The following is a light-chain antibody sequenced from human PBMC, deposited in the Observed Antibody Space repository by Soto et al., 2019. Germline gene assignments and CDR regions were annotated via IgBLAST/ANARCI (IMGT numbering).Light chain of an antibody. V-gene: IGKV1-5*01. CDR1: QSINDY. Sequence: DIPMTQSPSTLSASVGDRVTITCRASQSINDYLAWYQQKPGKAPQLLIHDVSTLESGVPSRFSGSGSGTEFTLTISSLQPDDFATYYCQQYNSFSLSFGGGTKVEIK. CDR3: QQYNSFSLS. CDR2: DVS. J-gene: IGKJ4*01.